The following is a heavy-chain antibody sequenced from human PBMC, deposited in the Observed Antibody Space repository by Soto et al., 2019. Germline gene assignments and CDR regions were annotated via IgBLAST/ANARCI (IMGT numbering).Heavy chain of an antibody. D-gene: IGHD6-6*01. Sequence: ASVKVSCKASGYTFTGYYMHWVRQAPGQGLEWMGWINPNSGGTNYPQKFQGRVTMTRDTSNSTAYMELSRVRSDDTAVYYCARGGQLVLPYYYYGMDVWGQGTTVTVSS. J-gene: IGHJ6*02. CDR2: INPNSGGT. V-gene: IGHV1-2*02. CDR3: ARGGQLVLPYYYYGMDV. CDR1: GYTFTGYY.